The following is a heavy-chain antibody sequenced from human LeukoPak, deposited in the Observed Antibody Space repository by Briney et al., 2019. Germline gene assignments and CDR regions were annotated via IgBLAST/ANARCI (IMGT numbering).Heavy chain of an antibody. CDR1: GGSISSGDYY. Sequence: SETLSLTCTVSGGSISSGDYYWSWIRQPPGKGLEWIGYIYYSGSTYYNPSLKSRVTISVDTSKNQFSLKLSSVTAADTAVYYCARQFTHCSSTSCLNWFDPWGQGTLVTVSS. CDR2: IYYSGST. D-gene: IGHD2-2*01. J-gene: IGHJ5*02. CDR3: ARQFTHCSSTSCLNWFDP. V-gene: IGHV4-30-4*08.